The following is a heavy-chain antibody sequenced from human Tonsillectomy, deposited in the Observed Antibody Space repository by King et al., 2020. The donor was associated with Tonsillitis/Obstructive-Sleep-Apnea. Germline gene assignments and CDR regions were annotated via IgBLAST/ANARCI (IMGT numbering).Heavy chain of an antibody. CDR1: GYTFTGYY. Sequence: QLVQSGAEVKKPGASVKVPCKASGYTFTGYYVHWVRQAPGQGLEWVGRLNPNSGATDYAQKFRVRVTLTRDTSINTAYMELSRLRSDDTALYYCAREFCDRATCYKDSWGQGTLVTVSS. J-gene: IGHJ4*02. D-gene: IGHD2-15*01. CDR3: AREFCDRATCYKDS. V-gene: IGHV1-2*06. CDR2: LNPNSGAT.